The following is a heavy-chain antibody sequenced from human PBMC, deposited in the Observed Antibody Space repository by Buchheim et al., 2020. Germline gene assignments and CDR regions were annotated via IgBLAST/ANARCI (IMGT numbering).Heavy chain of an antibody. Sequence: QLQLQESGPGLVKPSETLSLTCTVSGGSVTSSSYYWGWIRQPPEKGLEWIGTIYYSGSTYYNPSLKSRVTISIDASKKHFSLELSSVTAADTAAYYCARDPEGSCSGGICYSISFDPWGQGTL. CDR3: ARDPEGSCSGGICYSISFDP. CDR2: IYYSGST. D-gene: IGHD2-15*01. CDR1: GGSVTSSSYY. J-gene: IGHJ5*02. V-gene: IGHV4-39*07.